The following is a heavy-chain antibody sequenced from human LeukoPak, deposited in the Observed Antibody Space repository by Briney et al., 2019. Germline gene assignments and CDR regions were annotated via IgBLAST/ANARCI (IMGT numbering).Heavy chain of an antibody. CDR1: GDPISSSDYY. D-gene: IGHD3-16*01. CDR2: IKQDGSEK. J-gene: IGHJ4*02. Sequence: ETLSLTCTVSGDPISSSDYYWGWVRQAPGKGLEWVANIKQDGSEKYYVDSVKGRFTISRDNAKNTLYLQMNSLRAEDTAVYYCARVRWGGLYYFDYWGQGTLVTVSS. CDR3: ARVRWGGLYYFDY. V-gene: IGHV3-7*01.